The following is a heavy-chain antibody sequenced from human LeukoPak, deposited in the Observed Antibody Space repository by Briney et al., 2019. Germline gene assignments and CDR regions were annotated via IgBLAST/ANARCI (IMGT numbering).Heavy chain of an antibody. Sequence: ASVKVSCKASGYTFTGYYMHWVRQAPEQGLERLGWINPNSGGTNYAQKFQGRVTMTRDTSISTAYMELSRLRSEDTGVYYCANGGNSGYFDFWGQGAMVNVPS. CDR3: ANGGNSGYFDF. CDR1: GYTFTGYY. D-gene: IGHD2-21*02. J-gene: IGHJ4*02. CDR2: INPNSGGT. V-gene: IGHV1-2*02.